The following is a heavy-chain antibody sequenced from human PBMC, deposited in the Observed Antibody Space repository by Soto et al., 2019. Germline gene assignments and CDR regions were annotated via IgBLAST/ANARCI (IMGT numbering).Heavy chain of an antibody. J-gene: IGHJ6*03. D-gene: IGHD6-6*01. CDR3: ARENSSSSDFNYYYMDV. V-gene: IGHV1-2*02. CDR2: INPNSGNT. Sequence: GLEWMGWINPNSGNTNYAQKFQGRVTMTRDTSISTAYMELSRLRSDDTAVYYCARENSSSSDFNYYYMDVWGKGTTVTVSS.